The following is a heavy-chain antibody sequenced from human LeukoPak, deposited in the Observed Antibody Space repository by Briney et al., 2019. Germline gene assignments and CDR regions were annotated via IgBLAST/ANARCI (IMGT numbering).Heavy chain of an antibody. CDR3: ARRDTVSPYYYYGMDV. Sequence: SETLSLTCTVSGGSISNYYWSWIRQPPGKGLEWIGYIYYSGSTNYSPSLKSRFTISVDTSKNQFSLNLSSVTAADTAVYYCARRDTVSPYYYYGMDVWGQGTKVSVSS. CDR1: GGSISNYY. J-gene: IGHJ6*02. CDR2: IYYSGST. D-gene: IGHD4-17*01. V-gene: IGHV4-59*01.